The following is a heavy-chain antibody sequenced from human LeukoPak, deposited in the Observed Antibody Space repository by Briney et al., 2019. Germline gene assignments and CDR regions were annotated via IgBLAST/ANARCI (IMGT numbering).Heavy chain of an antibody. CDR2: ISAYNGNT. J-gene: IGHJ6*02. V-gene: IGHV1-18*01. Sequence: GASVKVSCKASGYTFTSYGISWVRQAPGQGLEWMGWISAYNGNTNYAQKLQGRVTMTTDTSTSTAYMELRSLRSDDTAVYYCARDMMRSDFGSYYDILSSGYYGMDVWGQGTTVTVSS. D-gene: IGHD3-9*01. CDR1: GYTFTSYG. CDR3: ARDMMRSDFGSYYDILSSGYYGMDV.